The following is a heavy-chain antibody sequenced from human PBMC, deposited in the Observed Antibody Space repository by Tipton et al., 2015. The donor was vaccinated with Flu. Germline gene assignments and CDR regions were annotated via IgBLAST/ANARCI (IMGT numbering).Heavy chain of an antibody. CDR2: ISGSGGST. D-gene: IGHD1-26*01. CDR3: AKGTVKSGSYYYFDY. Sequence: SLRLSCAASGFTFSSYAMSWVRQAPGKGLEWVSAISGSGGSTYYADSVKGRFTISRDNSKNTLYLQMNSLRAEDTAVYYCAKGTVKSGSYYYFDYWGQGTLVTVSS. V-gene: IGHV3-23*01. CDR1: GFTFSSYA. J-gene: IGHJ4*02.